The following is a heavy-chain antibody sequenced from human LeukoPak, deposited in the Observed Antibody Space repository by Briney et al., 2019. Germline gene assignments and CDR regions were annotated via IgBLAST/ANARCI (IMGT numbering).Heavy chain of an antibody. J-gene: IGHJ4*02. D-gene: IGHD2-21*02. CDR3: ARVCCGGDPSFDY. Sequence: GGSLRLSCAASGVTFSSYWMSWVRQAPGKGLEWVANIKQDGSEKYYVHSVKGRFTISRDNAKNSLYLQMNSLRAEDTAVYYCARVCCGGDPSFDYWGQGTLVTVSS. V-gene: IGHV3-7*01. CDR1: GVTFSSYW. CDR2: IKQDGSEK.